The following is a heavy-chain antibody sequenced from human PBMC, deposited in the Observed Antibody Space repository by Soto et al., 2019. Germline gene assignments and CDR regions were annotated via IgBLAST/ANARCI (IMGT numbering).Heavy chain of an antibody. J-gene: IGHJ4*02. Sequence: VQLVESGGGVVQPGKSLRLSCAASGFTFSTYGMHWVRQAPGKGLERVAVIWYDGSNKYHGDSLKGRFTISRDNSKNTLYLQINNLGAEDTAVYYCGRDGALGDTAVVDSWGQGTLVTVSS. D-gene: IGHD5-18*01. CDR3: GRDGALGDTAVVDS. V-gene: IGHV3-33*01. CDR2: IWYDGSNK. CDR1: GFTFSTYG.